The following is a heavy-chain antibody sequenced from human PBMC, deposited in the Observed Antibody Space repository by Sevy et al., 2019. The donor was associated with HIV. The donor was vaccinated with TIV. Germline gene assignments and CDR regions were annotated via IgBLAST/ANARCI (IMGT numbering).Heavy chain of an antibody. Sequence: ASVKVSCKASGYTFTSYGISWVRQAPGKGLEWMGWISTYNGNANYAHKFRDRVTMTTHTSETTAYLEVRSLRSDDTAVYYCARLALYCRSTSCFDSWGQGTLVTVFS. V-gene: IGHV1-18*01. CDR2: ISTYNGNA. CDR1: GYTFTSYG. J-gene: IGHJ4*02. CDR3: ARLALYCRSTSCFDS. D-gene: IGHD2-2*01.